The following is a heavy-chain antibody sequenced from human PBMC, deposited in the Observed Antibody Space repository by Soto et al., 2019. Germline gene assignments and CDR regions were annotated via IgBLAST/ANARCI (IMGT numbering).Heavy chain of an antibody. Sequence: QVQLVQSGAEVMTPGASVKVSCKASGYTFSNFGLSWVRQAPGQGLEWMGWISGYNGNTNSAEKFQGRDTMTTYTSTSTAYMEVRSLTSDATAVYYCARDKGYGFGWSSSSGMDVWGQGNTVTDSS. CDR1: GYTFSNFG. CDR2: ISGYNGNT. CDR3: ARDKGYGFGWSSSSGMDV. J-gene: IGHJ6*02. V-gene: IGHV1-18*01. D-gene: IGHD1-1*01.